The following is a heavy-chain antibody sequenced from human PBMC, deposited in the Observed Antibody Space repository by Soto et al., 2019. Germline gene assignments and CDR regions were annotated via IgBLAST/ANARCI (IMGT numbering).Heavy chain of an antibody. V-gene: IGHV1-3*05. CDR1: GYTFTSYA. CDR2: INAGNGNT. Sequence: QVQLVQSGAEEKKPGASVKVSCKASGYTFTSYAMHWVRQAPGQRLEWMGWINAGNGNTKYSQKFQGRVTITRDTSASTAYMELSSLRSVDTAVYHCARHPLYYGMDVWGQGTTVTVSS. J-gene: IGHJ6*02. CDR3: ARHPLYYGMDV.